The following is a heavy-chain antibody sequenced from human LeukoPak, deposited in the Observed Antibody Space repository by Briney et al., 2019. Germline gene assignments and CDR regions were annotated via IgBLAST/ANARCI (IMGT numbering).Heavy chain of an antibody. J-gene: IGHJ4*02. D-gene: IGHD4-17*01. Sequence: GGSLRLSCAASGFTFDSFAMSWVGQAPGKGLEWLSAISGSGASTYYGDSVKGRFTISRDNSRDTLYLQMDSLRAEDAAVYYCAKRPTTVTTFGRDYWGQGTLVTVSS. CDR3: AKRPTTVTTFGRDY. V-gene: IGHV3-23*01. CDR1: GFTFDSFA. CDR2: ISGSGAST.